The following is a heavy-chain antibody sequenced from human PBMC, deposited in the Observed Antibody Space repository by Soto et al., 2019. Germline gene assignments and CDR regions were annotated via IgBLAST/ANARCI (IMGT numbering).Heavy chain of an antibody. CDR1: GGTFSSYA. D-gene: IGHD3-10*01. CDR2: IIPIFGTT. V-gene: IGHV1-69*01. CDR3: ARSYGAGTYGSLDP. Sequence: QIPLVQSGAEVKKPGSSVKVSCKASGGTFSSYAVNWVRQAPGQGLEWMGGIIPIFGTTNYPQQVQDRVTITADESTTTAYMELRSLRSEDTAVYYCARSYGAGTYGSLDPWGQGTLVTVSS. J-gene: IGHJ5*02.